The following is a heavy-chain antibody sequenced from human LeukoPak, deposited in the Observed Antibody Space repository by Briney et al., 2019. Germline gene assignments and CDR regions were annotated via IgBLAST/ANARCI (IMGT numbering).Heavy chain of an antibody. Sequence: GGSLRLSCAASGFTFSSYAMSWVRQAPGKGLEWVSAISRSGGSTYYADSVQGRFTISRDNSKNTLYLQMNSLRAEDTAVYYCAKDLESVYYYDSSGYYSRPGYFDYWGQGTLVTVSS. D-gene: IGHD3-22*01. CDR2: ISRSGGST. CDR1: GFTFSSYA. V-gene: IGHV3-23*01. CDR3: AKDLESVYYYDSSGYYSRPGYFDY. J-gene: IGHJ4*02.